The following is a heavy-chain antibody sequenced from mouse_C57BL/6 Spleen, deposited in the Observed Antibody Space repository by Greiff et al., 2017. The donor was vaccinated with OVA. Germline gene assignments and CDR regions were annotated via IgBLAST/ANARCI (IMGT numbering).Heavy chain of an antibody. CDR1: GFTFSSYT. CDR2: ISGGGGNT. CDR3: ARQGIYYDYDFDY. V-gene: IGHV5-9*01. Sequence: EVQGVESGGGLVKPGGSLKLSCAASGFTFSSYTMSWVRQTPEKRLEWVATISGGGGNTYYPDSVKGRFTISRDNAKNTLYLQMSSLRSEDTALYYCARQGIYYDYDFDYWGQGTTLTVSS. J-gene: IGHJ2*01. D-gene: IGHD2-4*01.